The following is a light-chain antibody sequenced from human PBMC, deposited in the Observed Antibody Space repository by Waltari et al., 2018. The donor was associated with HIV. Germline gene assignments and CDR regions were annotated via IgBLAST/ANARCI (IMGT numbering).Light chain of an antibody. CDR3: SSYAPSDSLV. CDR2: EVS. CDR1: TSHLGRFTL. Sequence: QSALTQPASVSGSPGQSITISCTGTTSHLGRFTLVSWYQHHPGKPPKLIIYEVSKWPSGVSNRFSGSKSGNTASLTISGLQADDEADYYCSSYAPSDSLVFGGGTKLTVL. V-gene: IGLV2-23*02. J-gene: IGLJ3*02.